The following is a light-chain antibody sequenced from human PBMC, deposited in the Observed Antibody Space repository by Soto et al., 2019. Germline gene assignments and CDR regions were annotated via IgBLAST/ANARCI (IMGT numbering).Light chain of an antibody. CDR1: QSVSSY. CDR3: QQRSNWPPWT. CDR2: DAS. Sequence: EIVLSQSPATLSLSPGERATLSCRASQSVSSYLAWYQQKLGQAPRLLIYDASNRATGIPARFSGSVSGTDFTLTISSLDPEDFAVYYCQQRSNWPPWTFGQGTKVEIK. V-gene: IGKV3-11*01. J-gene: IGKJ1*01.